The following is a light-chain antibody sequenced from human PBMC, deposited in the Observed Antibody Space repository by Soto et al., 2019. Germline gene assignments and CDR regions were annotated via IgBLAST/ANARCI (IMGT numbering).Light chain of an antibody. V-gene: IGLV1-44*01. CDR1: SSNIGSNT. J-gene: IGLJ1*01. Sequence: QSVLTQPLSASASPGQRVTISCSGGSSNIGSNTVAWYQHLPGTAPPRLIFTAGQRPSGVPGRFSGSKSGTSASLAISGLQAEDEADYYCQSYDSSLSGYVFGTGTKLTVL. CDR2: TAG. CDR3: QSYDSSLSGYV.